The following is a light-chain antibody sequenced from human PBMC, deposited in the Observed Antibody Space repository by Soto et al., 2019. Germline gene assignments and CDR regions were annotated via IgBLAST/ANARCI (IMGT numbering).Light chain of an antibody. J-gene: IGKJ2*01. Sequence: DIQMTRSPSSLSASVGDRVTITCRASQSIDNFLNWYQQKPGKAPKLLIYAASSLQSGVPSTFSGSGSGTDFTLTITSLQPEDFATYFCQQSYSTPYTFALGTKVDI. V-gene: IGKV1-39*01. CDR3: QQSYSTPYT. CDR1: QSIDNF. CDR2: AAS.